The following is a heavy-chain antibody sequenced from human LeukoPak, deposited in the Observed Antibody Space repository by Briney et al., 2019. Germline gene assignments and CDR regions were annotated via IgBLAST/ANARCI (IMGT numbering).Heavy chain of an antibody. CDR3: ARSRAFNSGAFDP. V-gene: IGHV4-30-2*02. Sequence: SETLSLTCAVSGGSISSGGYSWSWIRQPPGKGLEWIVYIYHSGSTCYNPSLKSRVTISVDRSKNQFSLRLNSVTAADTAVYYCARSRAFNSGAFDPWGQGSLVTVSS. CDR1: GGSISSGGYS. D-gene: IGHD1-26*01. J-gene: IGHJ5*02. CDR2: IYHSGST.